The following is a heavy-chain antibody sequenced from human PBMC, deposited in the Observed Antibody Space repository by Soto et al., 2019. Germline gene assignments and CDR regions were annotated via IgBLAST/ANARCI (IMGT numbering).Heavy chain of an antibody. J-gene: IGHJ4*02. D-gene: IGHD2-15*01. V-gene: IGHV1-3*01. CDR3: ARILGFCSAGSCDY. CDR1: GYTFTTYG. Sequence: GASVKVSCKASGYTFTTYGISWVRQAPGQRLEWMGWINAGNGNTKYSQKFQGRVTITRDTSASTAYMELSSLRSEDTAVYYCARILGFCSAGSCDYWGQGTLVTVSS. CDR2: INAGNGNT.